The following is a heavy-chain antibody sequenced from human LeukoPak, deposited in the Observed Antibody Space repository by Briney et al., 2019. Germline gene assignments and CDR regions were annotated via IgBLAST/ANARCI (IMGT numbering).Heavy chain of an antibody. D-gene: IGHD3-3*01. Sequence: PGGSLRLSCAASGFTFSSYAMSWVRQAPGKGLEWVSGISGSGGSTYYADSVKGRFTMSRDNSKNTLYLQMNSLRAEDTAVYYCAKASSITIFGVVIMEDAFDIWGQGTMVTVSS. CDR3: AKASSITIFGVVIMEDAFDI. CDR1: GFTFSSYA. V-gene: IGHV3-23*01. CDR2: ISGSGGST. J-gene: IGHJ3*02.